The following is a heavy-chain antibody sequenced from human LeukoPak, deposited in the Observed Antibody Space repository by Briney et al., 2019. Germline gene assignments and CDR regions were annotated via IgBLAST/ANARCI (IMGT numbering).Heavy chain of an antibody. CDR1: GFIFSSYG. CDR2: IWYDGSNK. J-gene: IGHJ3*02. D-gene: IGHD6-19*01. V-gene: IGHV3-33*01. CDR3: ARDSSSGWFDAFDI. Sequence: GRSLRLSCAASGFIFSSYGMHWVRQAPGKGLEWVAVIWYDGSNKYYADSVKGRFTISRDNSKNTLYLQMNSLRAEDTAVYYYARDSSSGWFDAFDIWGQGTMVTVS.